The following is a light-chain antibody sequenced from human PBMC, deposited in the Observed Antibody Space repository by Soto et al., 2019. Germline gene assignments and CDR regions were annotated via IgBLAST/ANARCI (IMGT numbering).Light chain of an antibody. Sequence: EIVLTQSPGTLSLSPGERATLSCRASQSVNSRYLAWYQQKPGQAPRLLIYGTSSRATGTPDRFSGSGSGTDFTLTISRLEPEDFAVYYCQQYGSSSYTFGQGTKLEIK. J-gene: IGKJ2*01. CDR2: GTS. CDR1: QSVNSRY. V-gene: IGKV3-20*01. CDR3: QQYGSSSYT.